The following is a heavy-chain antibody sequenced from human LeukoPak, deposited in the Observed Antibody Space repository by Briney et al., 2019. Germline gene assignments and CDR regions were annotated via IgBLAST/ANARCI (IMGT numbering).Heavy chain of an antibody. CDR2: ISSNGGST. V-gene: IGHV3-64*01. Sequence: PGGSLRLSCAASGFTFSSYAMHWVRQAPGKGLEYVSAISSNGGSTYYANSVKGRFTISRDNSKNTLYLQMGSLRAEDMAVYYCVRIPNGANFPNWFDPWGQGTLVTVSS. D-gene: IGHD4/OR15-4a*01. J-gene: IGHJ5*02. CDR3: VRIPNGANFPNWFDP. CDR1: GFTFSSYA.